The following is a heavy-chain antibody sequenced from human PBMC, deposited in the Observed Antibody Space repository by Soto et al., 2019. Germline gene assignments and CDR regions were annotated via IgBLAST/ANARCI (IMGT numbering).Heavy chain of an antibody. CDR2: ISYSGSI. J-gene: IGHJ5*02. CDR3: ARSVCT. Sequence: QVQLQESGPGLVKPSQTLSLTCTVSGGSISSGGYYWNWIRQHPGKGLEWIGYISYSGSIDSNPSLKSRVTISVDPSKNQSSLKLSSVTAADTAVYYCARSVCTWGQGTLVTVSS. V-gene: IGHV4-31*03. CDR1: GGSISSGGYY.